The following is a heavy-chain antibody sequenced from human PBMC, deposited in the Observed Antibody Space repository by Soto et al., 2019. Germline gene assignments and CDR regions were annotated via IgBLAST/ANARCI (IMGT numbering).Heavy chain of an antibody. CDR3: AAASPVVAASPRHYCYGMDV. CDR2: IVVGSGNT. D-gene: IGHD2-15*01. V-gene: IGHV1-58*01. CDR1: GFTFTSSA. J-gene: IGHJ6*02. Sequence: ASVKVSCKASGFTFTSSAVQWVRQARGQRLEWIGWIVVGSGNTNYAQKFQERVTITRDMSTSTAYMELSSLRSEDTAVYYCAAASPVVAASPRHYCYGMDVWGQGTTVTVSS.